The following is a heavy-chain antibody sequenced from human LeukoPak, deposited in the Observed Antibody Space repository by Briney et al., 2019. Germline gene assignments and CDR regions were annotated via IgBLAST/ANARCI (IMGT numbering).Heavy chain of an antibody. Sequence: NAGEPLKISCKGSGYSFTSYWIGWVRPMPGKGLEWMGIIYPGDSDTRYSPSFQGQVTTSADKSISTAYLQWSGLKASDTAMYYWARQERQWLDDIDHWGQGTLVTVSS. D-gene: IGHD6-19*01. CDR3: ARQERQWLDDIDH. V-gene: IGHV5-51*01. J-gene: IGHJ4*02. CDR1: GYSFTSYW. CDR2: IYPGDSDT.